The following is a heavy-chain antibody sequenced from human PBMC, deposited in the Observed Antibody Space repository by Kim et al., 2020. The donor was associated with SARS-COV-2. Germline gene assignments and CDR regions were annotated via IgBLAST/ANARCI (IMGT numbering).Heavy chain of an antibody. V-gene: IGHV3-30*02. J-gene: IGHJ4*02. Sequence: ADSVKGRFTISRDNSNNALYLQMDSLRPEDTAVYYCATGDCGGDCYPNDYWGQGTLVTVSS. CDR3: ATGDCGGDCYPNDY. D-gene: IGHD2-21*02.